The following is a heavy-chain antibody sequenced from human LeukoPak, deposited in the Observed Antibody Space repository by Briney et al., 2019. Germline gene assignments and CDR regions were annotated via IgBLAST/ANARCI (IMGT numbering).Heavy chain of an antibody. V-gene: IGHV3-21*01. CDR2: ISSSSSYI. D-gene: IGHD3-9*01. CDR1: GFTFSSYS. CDR3: ARDLTYYDILTGYYTSHYFDY. Sequence: PGGSVRLSCADSGFTFSSYSMKWVRQAPGKGGEWVSSISSSSSYIYYADSVKGRFTISRDNAKNSLYLQMHSLRAEDTAVYYCARDLTYYDILTGYYTSHYFDYWGQGTLVTVSS. J-gene: IGHJ4*02.